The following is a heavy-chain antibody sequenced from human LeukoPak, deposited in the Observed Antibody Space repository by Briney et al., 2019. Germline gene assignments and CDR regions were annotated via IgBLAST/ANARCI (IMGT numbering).Heavy chain of an antibody. CDR2: IYSSGST. V-gene: IGHV4-4*07. CDR1: GGPINSYY. D-gene: IGHD2-21*02. J-gene: IGHJ4*02. CDR3: ARGKSYCGGDCYGY. Sequence: SETLSLTCNVSGGPINSYYWSWIRQPAGEGLEWIGRIYSSGSTNYNPSLKSRVTMSVDTSKNQFSLKLSSVTAADTAVYYCARGKSYCGGDCYGYWGRGTLVTVSS.